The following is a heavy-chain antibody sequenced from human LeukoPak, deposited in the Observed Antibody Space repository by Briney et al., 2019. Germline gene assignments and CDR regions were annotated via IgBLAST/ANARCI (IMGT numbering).Heavy chain of an antibody. Sequence: GASVNVSCKSSGYMFTSHGIHWLRQAPGQGLEWMGWIGAQNGNTNYMQQFLGRVTMTRDTSASTVYMELRSLKSDDTAVYYCAREIAAAGTVDYWGQGTLVTVSS. CDR1: GYMFTSHG. V-gene: IGHV1-18*01. D-gene: IGHD6-13*01. CDR2: IGAQNGNT. CDR3: AREIAAAGTVDY. J-gene: IGHJ4*02.